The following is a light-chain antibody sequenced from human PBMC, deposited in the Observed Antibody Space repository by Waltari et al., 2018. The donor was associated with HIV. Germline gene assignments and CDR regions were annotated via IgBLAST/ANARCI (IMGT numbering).Light chain of an antibody. CDR3: CSYAGSNTWV. J-gene: IGLJ3*02. CDR1: SCVAGPSNL. CDR2: EVS. V-gene: IGLV2-23*02. Sequence: QSALTHPASVPGCPGQSITTPCTRTSCVAGPSNLVSWYQQHPGKAPKLMIYEVSKRPSGVSNRFSGSKSGNTASLTISGLQAEDEADDYCCSYAGSNTWVFGGGTKLTVL.